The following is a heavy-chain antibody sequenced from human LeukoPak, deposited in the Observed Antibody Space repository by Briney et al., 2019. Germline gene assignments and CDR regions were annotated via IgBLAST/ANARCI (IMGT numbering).Heavy chain of an antibody. V-gene: IGHV4-34*01. CDR1: GGSFSGYY. D-gene: IGHD3-10*01. CDR2: INHSGST. Sequence: SETLSLTCAVYGGSFSGYYWSWIRQPPGKGLEWIGEINHSGSTNYNPSLESRVTISVDTSKNQFSLKLSSVTAADTAVYYCARVRWLGGLDYWGQGTLVTVSS. CDR3: ARVRWLGGLDY. J-gene: IGHJ4*02.